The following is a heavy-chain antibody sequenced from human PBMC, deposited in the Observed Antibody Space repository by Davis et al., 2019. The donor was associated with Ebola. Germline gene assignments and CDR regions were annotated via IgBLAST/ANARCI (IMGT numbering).Heavy chain of an antibody. J-gene: IGHJ3*02. CDR1: GGSISSYY. Sequence: PSETLSLTCTVSGGSISSYYWSWIRQPPGKGLEWIGYIYYSGSTNYNPSLKSRVTISVDTSKNQFSLKLSSVTAADTAVYYCARMTARRAADDAFDIWGQGTMVTVSS. CDR2: IYYSGST. D-gene: IGHD2-15*01. V-gene: IGHV4-59*08. CDR3: ARMTARRAADDAFDI.